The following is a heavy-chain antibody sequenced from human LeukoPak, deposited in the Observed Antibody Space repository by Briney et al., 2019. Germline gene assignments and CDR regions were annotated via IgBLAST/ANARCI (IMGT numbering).Heavy chain of an antibody. CDR2: ISPGGGPT. D-gene: IGHD5-12*01. CDR1: GFPFSSHG. V-gene: IGHV3-23*01. Sequence: GGSLRLSCAGSGFPFSSHGMNWVRQAPGKGLEWVSGISPGGGPTYYADSVRGRFTISRDNSKNTLYLQMNSLRAEDTAVYYCARGPSGYHNTGGQGTLVTVSS. J-gene: IGHJ4*02. CDR3: ARGPSGYHNT.